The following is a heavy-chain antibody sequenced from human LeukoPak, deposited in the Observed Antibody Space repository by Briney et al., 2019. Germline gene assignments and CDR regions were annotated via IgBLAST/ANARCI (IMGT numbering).Heavy chain of an antibody. CDR2: IKQDGSEA. V-gene: IGHV3-7*01. Sequence: GGSLRLSCAASGFTFSRYWMTWVGQDLGKGLEWVANIKQDGSEAYYVDSVKGRFTVSRDNAKNSLYLQLNSLGAEDTAVYYCATRYCTIPACRASSYHCMDNWGKGTTVTVSS. CDR1: GFTFSRYW. J-gene: IGHJ6*03. CDR3: ATRYCTIPACRASSYHCMDN. D-gene: IGHD2-8*01.